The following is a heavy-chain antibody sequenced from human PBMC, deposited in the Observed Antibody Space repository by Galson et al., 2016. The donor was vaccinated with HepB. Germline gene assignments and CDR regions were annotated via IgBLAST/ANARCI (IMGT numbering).Heavy chain of an antibody. CDR3: AREDGTSKKEFDS. Sequence: TLSLTCTVSGGSISSSTDYFYYWGWVRQTPGKGLEWIASIHHSGRTYHNPSLKGRVTISVDTSKNQFSLRLSSVTAADTAVYYCAREDGTSKKEFDSWGQGTLVTVSS. D-gene: IGHD5-24*01. V-gene: IGHV4-39*07. CDR2: IHHSGRT. J-gene: IGHJ4*02. CDR1: GGSISSSTDYFYY.